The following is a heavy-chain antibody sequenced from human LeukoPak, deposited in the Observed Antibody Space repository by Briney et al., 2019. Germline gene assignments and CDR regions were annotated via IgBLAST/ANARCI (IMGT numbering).Heavy chain of an antibody. V-gene: IGHV3-30*02. CDR2: IRYDGSNK. CDR1: GFTFSSYW. Sequence: GGSLRLSCAASGFTFSSYWMSWVRQAPGKGLEWVAFIRYDGSNKYYADSVKGRFTISRDNSKNTLYLQMNSLRPEDTAVYYCAKDQFKPSAITMLRGVRGYYYNMDVWGKATTVTISS. D-gene: IGHD3-10*01. J-gene: IGHJ6*03. CDR3: AKDQFKPSAITMLRGVRGYYYNMDV.